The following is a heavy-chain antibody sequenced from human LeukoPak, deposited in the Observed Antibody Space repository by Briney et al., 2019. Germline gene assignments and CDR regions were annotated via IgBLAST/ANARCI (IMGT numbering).Heavy chain of an antibody. Sequence: SETLSLTCTVSGGSISSYYWSWIRQPPGKGLEWIGRIYTSGSTNYNPSLKSRVTMSVDTSKNQFSLKLSSVTAADTAVYYCASNYYDSSGYYLYFDLWGRGTLVTVSS. V-gene: IGHV4-4*07. D-gene: IGHD3-22*01. CDR1: GGSISSYY. CDR3: ASNYYDSSGYYLYFDL. J-gene: IGHJ2*01. CDR2: IYTSGST.